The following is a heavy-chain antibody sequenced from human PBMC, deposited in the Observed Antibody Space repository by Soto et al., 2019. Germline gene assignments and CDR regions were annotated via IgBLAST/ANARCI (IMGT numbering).Heavy chain of an antibody. CDR1: GFTFSSYG. D-gene: IGHD3-22*01. J-gene: IGHJ6*02. Sequence: GGSLRLSCAASGFTFSSYGMHWVRQAPGKGLEWVAVIWYDGSNKYSVDSVKGRFAISRDNSKNTLYLQMNSLRAEDTAVYYCARQKDSSGYYYYYYGMDVWGQGTTVTGSS. CDR2: IWYDGSNK. V-gene: IGHV3-33*01. CDR3: ARQKDSSGYYYYYYGMDV.